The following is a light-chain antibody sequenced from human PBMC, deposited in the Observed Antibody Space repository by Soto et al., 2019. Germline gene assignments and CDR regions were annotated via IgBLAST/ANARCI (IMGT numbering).Light chain of an antibody. Sequence: EIVLTQSPGTLSLSPGERATLSCRASQSISSSYLAWYQQRPGQAPGLLIFGSSYRATGIPDRFSCSGSGPDYSLTIRRVEADVFVVYYCTAYSSFPTLSPYGPGTKSAIK. CDR3: TAYSSFPTLSP. V-gene: IGKV3-20*01. J-gene: IGKJ3*01. CDR1: QSISSSY. CDR2: GSS.